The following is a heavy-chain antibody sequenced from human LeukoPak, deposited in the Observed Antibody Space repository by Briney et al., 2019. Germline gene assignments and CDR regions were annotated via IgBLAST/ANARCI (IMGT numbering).Heavy chain of an antibody. D-gene: IGHD1-26*01. CDR2: ISSSGSTI. V-gene: IGHV3-48*03. Sequence: PGGSLRLSCAASGFTFSSYEMNWVRQAPGKGLEWVSYISSSGSTIYYADSVKGRFTISRDNAKNSLYLQMNSLRAEDTAVYYCASGSYYGRDYWGQGTLVTVSS. CDR1: GFTFSSYE. J-gene: IGHJ4*02. CDR3: ASGSYYGRDY.